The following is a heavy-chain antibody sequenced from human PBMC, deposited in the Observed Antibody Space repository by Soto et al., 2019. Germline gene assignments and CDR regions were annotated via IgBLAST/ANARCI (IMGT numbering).Heavy chain of an antibody. Sequence: TLSLTCTVSGGSISSGDYYWSWIRQPPGKGLEWIGYIYYSGSTYYNPSLKSRVTISVDTSKNQFSLKLSSVTAADTAVYYCARVVTTAMVTVGHFDYWGQGTLVTVSS. J-gene: IGHJ4*02. CDR2: IYYSGST. V-gene: IGHV4-30-4*01. CDR3: ARVVTTAMVTVGHFDY. CDR1: GGSISSGDYY. D-gene: IGHD5-18*01.